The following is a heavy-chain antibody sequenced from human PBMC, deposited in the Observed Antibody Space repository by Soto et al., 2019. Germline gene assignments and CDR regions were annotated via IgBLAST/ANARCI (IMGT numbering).Heavy chain of an antibody. D-gene: IGHD2-2*01. Sequence: GESLKISCAASGFTVSSYWMHWVRQAPGKGLVWVSRINSDGSSTSYADSVKGRFTISRDNAKNTLYLQMNSLRAEDTAVYYCARGYCSTTSCYATYYFDHWGQGTLVTVSS. J-gene: IGHJ4*02. CDR2: INSDGSST. CDR3: ARGYCSTTSCYATYYFDH. CDR1: GFTVSSYW. V-gene: IGHV3-74*01.